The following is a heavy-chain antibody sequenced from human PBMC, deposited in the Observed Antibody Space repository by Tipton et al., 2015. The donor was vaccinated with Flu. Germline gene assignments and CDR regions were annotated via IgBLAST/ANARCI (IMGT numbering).Heavy chain of an antibody. CDR1: GFTFGSYG. D-gene: IGHD2-15*01. Sequence: SLRLSCAASGFTFGSYGMHWVRQAPGKGLEWVALMWFDGSNIYYADSVKGRFTIARDNAKNSLYLQMNSLRADDTAMYYCARAPHCSSGDCQPSWFDSWGQGTLVTVSS. CDR2: MWFDGSNI. V-gene: IGHV3-33*08. CDR3: ARAPHCSSGDCQPSWFDS. J-gene: IGHJ5*01.